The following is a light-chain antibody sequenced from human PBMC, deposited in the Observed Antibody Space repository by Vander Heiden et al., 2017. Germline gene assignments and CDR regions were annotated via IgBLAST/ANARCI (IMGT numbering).Light chain of an antibody. CDR2: WAS. CDR3: HGDDSTPWT. CDR1: QSVLYSTNNKNY. Sequence: DIVRTRFQAPLPVSLGERATINCKSSQSVLYSTNNKNYLAWYQQKPRQPPKLLIYWASTREAGVPDRFSGSASGTDFTLTISSLQAEDVAVYCCHGDDSTPWTFGQGTKVEIK. V-gene: IGKV4-1*01. J-gene: IGKJ1*01.